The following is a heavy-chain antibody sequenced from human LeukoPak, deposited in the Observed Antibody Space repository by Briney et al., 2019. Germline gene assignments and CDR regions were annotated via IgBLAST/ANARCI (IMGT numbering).Heavy chain of an antibody. CDR3: ARVDRYHFYLDV. CDR2: INPHSGST. V-gene: IGHV1-2*02. J-gene: IGHJ6*03. Sequence: ASVTVSCKASGYTFIGYDLHWVRQAPGQGLEWMGSINPHSGSTNSAQKFQGRVTMTRDTSISTAYMELSSLMSEDTAIYYCARVDRYHFYLDVWGKGTPVTVSS. CDR1: GYTFIGYD.